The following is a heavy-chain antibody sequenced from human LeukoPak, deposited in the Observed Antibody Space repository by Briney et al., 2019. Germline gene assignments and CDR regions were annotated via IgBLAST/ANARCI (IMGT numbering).Heavy chain of an antibody. CDR1: GFTFSSYS. Sequence: PGGSLRLSCAASGFTFSSYSMNWVRQAPGKGLEWVSGISWNSGSIGYADSVKGRFTISRDNAKSSLYLQMNSLRAEDMALYYCAKGTGGYSSGGYFDYWGQGTLVTVSS. D-gene: IGHD6-19*01. J-gene: IGHJ4*02. V-gene: IGHV3-9*03. CDR3: AKGTGGYSSGGYFDY. CDR2: ISWNSGSI.